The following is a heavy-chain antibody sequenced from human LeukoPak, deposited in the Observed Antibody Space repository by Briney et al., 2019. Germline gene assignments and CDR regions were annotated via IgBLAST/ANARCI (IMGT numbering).Heavy chain of an antibody. D-gene: IGHD3-10*01. CDR3: AWGSGSYQTAFDY. V-gene: IGHV4-4*02. CDR2: IYHSGST. CDR1: GGSISSSNW. J-gene: IGHJ4*02. Sequence: SETLSLTCAVSGGSISSSNWWSWVRQPPGKGLEWIGEIYHSGSTNYNPSLKSRVTISVDKSKNQFSLKLSSVTAAGTAVYYCAWGSGSYQTAFDYWGRGTLVTVSS.